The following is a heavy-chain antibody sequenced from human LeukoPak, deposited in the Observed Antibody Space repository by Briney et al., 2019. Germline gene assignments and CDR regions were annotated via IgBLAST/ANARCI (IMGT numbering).Heavy chain of an antibody. Sequence: GGSLRLSCAASGFTFSSYGMSWVRQPPGKGLEWVSAISGSGNSTYYADSVKGRFTISRDNSKNTLYLQMNSLRAEDTAVYYCAKAGRGGAITMVRGVKGDYYYMDVWGKGTTATISS. CDR1: GFTFSSYG. V-gene: IGHV3-23*01. D-gene: IGHD3-10*01. J-gene: IGHJ6*03. CDR3: AKAGRGGAITMVRGVKGDYYYMDV. CDR2: ISGSGNST.